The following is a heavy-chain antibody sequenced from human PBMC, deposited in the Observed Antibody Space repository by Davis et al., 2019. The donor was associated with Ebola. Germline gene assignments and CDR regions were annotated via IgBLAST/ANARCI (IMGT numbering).Heavy chain of an antibody. V-gene: IGHV4-61*05. CDR3: ARHTYYYDSSGYYRGDYFDY. CDR1: GGSISSRSYY. Sequence: MPSETLSLTCTVSGGSISSRSYYWSWIRQPPGKGLEWIGYIYYSGSTNYNPSLKSRVTISVDTYKNQFSLKLSSVTAADTAVYYCARHTYYYDSSGYYRGDYFDYWGQGTLVTVSS. J-gene: IGHJ4*02. D-gene: IGHD3-22*01. CDR2: IYYSGST.